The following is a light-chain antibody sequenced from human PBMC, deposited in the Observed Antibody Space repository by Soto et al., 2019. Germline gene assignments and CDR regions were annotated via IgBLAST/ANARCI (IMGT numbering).Light chain of an antibody. Sequence: EIVLTQSPATLSLSPGERATLSCRASQSVSSYLAWYQQRPGQAPRLLIYDASNRATGIPARFSGSGSGTDFTLTSSSLEAEDFAVYYCQQRTDLHMTCGQGTRLEI. CDR3: QQRTDLHMT. J-gene: IGKJ5*01. CDR2: DAS. CDR1: QSVSSY. V-gene: IGKV3-11*01.